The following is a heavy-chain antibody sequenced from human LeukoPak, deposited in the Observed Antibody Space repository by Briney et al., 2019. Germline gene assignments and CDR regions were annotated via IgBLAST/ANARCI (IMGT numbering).Heavy chain of an antibody. Sequence: SQTLSLTCTVSGGSISSGGYYWSWIRQHPGKGLEWIGYIYYSGSTYYNPSLKSRVTISVDTSKNQFSLKLSSVTAADTAVYYCARHFTYYYDSSGYPRDAFDIWGQGTMVTVSS. V-gene: IGHV4-31*03. CDR3: ARHFTYYYDSSGYPRDAFDI. D-gene: IGHD3-22*01. CDR1: GGSISSGGYY. J-gene: IGHJ3*02. CDR2: IYYSGST.